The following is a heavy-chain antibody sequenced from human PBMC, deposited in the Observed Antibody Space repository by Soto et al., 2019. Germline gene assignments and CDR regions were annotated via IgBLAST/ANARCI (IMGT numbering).Heavy chain of an antibody. J-gene: IGHJ5*01. V-gene: IGHV5-51*01. CDR1: GYSFTNYW. Sequence: GESLKISRKGSGYSFTNYWIGWVRQMPGKGLEVMGIIYPADSDTRYSPAFRGQVTITADKSITTAYLQWSSLKASDTAMYYWARPFDTSGWYDCWGQGTLVTVSS. CDR3: ARPFDTSGWYDC. D-gene: IGHD6-19*01. CDR2: IYPADSDT.